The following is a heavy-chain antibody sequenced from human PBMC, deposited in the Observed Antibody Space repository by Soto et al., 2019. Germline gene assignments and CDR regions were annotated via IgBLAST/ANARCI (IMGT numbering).Heavy chain of an antibody. Sequence: GGSLRLSCAASGFTFSSYGMHWVRQAPGKGLEWVAVISYDGSNKYYADSVKGRFTISRDNSKNTLYLQMSSLRAEDTAVYYCVKDGSSGWPYFYDMDVWGQGTTVTV. D-gene: IGHD6-19*01. V-gene: IGHV3-30*18. CDR3: VKDGSSGWPYFYDMDV. CDR1: GFTFSSYG. CDR2: ISYDGSNK. J-gene: IGHJ6*02.